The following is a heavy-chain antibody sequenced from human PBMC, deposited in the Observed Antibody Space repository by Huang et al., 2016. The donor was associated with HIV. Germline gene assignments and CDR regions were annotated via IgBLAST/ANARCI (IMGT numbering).Heavy chain of an antibody. Sequence: QVQLVQSGAEVKKPGSSVKVSCKASGGTLGISWVRQAPGQGLELMGGSIPIFGTANYAQKFQGRVTITADEPTSTAYMELSSLRSEDTAVYYCARLGYSNAMVYWGQGALVTVSS. CDR2: SIPIFGTA. CDR1: GGTLG. J-gene: IGHJ4*02. D-gene: IGHD4-4*01. V-gene: IGHV1-69*01. CDR3: ARLGYSNAMVY.